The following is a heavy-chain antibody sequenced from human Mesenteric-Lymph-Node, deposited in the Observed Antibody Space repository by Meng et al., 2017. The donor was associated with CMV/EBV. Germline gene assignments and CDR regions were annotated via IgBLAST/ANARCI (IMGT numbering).Heavy chain of an antibody. CDR2: IYSGGSST. J-gene: IGHJ4*02. D-gene: IGHD6-13*01. Sequence: GGSLRLSCAASGFTFSSYAMSWVRQAPGKGLEWVSVIYSGGSSTYYADSVKGRFTISRDKSKNTLYLQMNSLRAEDTAVYYCAKVASQQLVVFDYWGQGTLVTVSS. CDR1: GFTFSSYA. CDR3: AKVASQQLVVFDY. V-gene: IGHV3-23*03.